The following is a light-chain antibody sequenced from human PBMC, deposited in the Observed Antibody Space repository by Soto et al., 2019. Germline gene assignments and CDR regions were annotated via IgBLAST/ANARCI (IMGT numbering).Light chain of an antibody. CDR1: SSDVGAYTY. CDR2: DVS. V-gene: IGLV2-14*01. J-gene: IGLJ1*01. CDR3: TSYTSNSTPYV. Sequence: QSALTQPASVSGSPGQSITISCAGTSSDVGAYTYVSWYQQHPGKAPKLMIYDVSNRPSGVSNRFSGSKSGNTAFLIISGLRAEDEADYYCTSYTSNSTPYVFGGGTKVTVL.